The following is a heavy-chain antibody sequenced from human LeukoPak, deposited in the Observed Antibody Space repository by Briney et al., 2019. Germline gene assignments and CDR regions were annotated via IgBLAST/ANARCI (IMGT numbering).Heavy chain of an antibody. D-gene: IGHD1-26*01. CDR3: ARRRGGSNYWYSVY. CDR1: GYTFTSYD. Sequence: GASVKVSCKASGYTFTSYDINWVRQATGQELEWMGWMNPNSGNTGFAQKFQGRVTLTRNTSMNTAYMELSSLTSDDTAVYYCARRRGGSNYWYSVYWGQGTLVTVSS. V-gene: IGHV1-8*01. J-gene: IGHJ4*02. CDR2: MNPNSGNT.